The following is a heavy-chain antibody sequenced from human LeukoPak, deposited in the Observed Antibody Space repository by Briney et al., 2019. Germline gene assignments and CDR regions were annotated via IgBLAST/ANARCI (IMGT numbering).Heavy chain of an antibody. CDR1: GYSFTSYW. V-gene: IGHV5-51*01. D-gene: IGHD2-21*02. CDR2: IYPGDSDT. CDR3: ARLSGYCGGDCLDAFDI. Sequence: GESLKISCQGSGYSFTSYWIGWVRQMPGKGLEWMGIIYPGDSDTRYSPSFQGQVTISADKSISTAYLQWSSLKASYTAMYYCARLSGYCGGDCLDAFDIWGQGTMVTVSS. J-gene: IGHJ3*02.